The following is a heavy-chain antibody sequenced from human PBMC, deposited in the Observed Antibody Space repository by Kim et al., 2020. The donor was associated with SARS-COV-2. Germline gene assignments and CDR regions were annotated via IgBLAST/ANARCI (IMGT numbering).Heavy chain of an antibody. CDR2: INTNTGNP. CDR3: ARTGWTDSSGYHFDY. D-gene: IGHD3-22*01. CDR1: GYTFTSYG. Sequence: ASVKVSCKASGYTFTSYGMNWVRQAPGQGLEWMGWINTNTGNPTYAQGFTGRFVFSLDTSVSTAYLQMSSLKAEDTAVYYCARTGWTDSSGYHFDYWGQGTLVTVSS. V-gene: IGHV7-4-1*02. J-gene: IGHJ4*02.